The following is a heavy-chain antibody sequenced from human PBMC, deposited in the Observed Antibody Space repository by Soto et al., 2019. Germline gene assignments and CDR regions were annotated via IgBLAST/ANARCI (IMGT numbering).Heavy chain of an antibody. CDR2: IYHSGSA. CDR1: GGSISSGDYY. V-gene: IGHV4-30-4*01. J-gene: IGHJ3*02. Sequence: QVQLQESGPGLVKPSQTLSLTCTVSGGSISSGDYYWSWIRQPPGKGLEWIGYIYHSGSAYYNPSLKSRVTISVDMSKNQFSLKLSSVTAADTAMYYGARGSGTTDAFDIWGQGTMVTVSS. D-gene: IGHD4-17*01. CDR3: ARGSGTTDAFDI.